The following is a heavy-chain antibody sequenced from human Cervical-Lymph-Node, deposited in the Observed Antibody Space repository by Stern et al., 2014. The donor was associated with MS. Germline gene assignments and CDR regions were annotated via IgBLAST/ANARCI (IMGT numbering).Heavy chain of an antibody. J-gene: IGHJ4*02. CDR1: GVSLNTSGVG. CDR3: AHDLGY. D-gene: IGHD1-26*01. Sequence: QVTLRDSGPAVVKPTQTLTLTCTLSGVSLNTSGVGVNWIRQPPGKGLEWLALIFWDDDKQYSPSLKGRVSISKDTSKNQVVLRMTNMDPLDTGTYYCAHDLGYWGRGTLVIVSS. V-gene: IGHV2-5*02. CDR2: IFWDDDK.